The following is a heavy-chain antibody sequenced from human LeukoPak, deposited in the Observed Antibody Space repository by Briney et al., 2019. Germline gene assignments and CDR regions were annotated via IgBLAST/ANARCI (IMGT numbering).Heavy chain of an antibody. CDR1: GGSFSGYY. J-gene: IGHJ4*02. CDR2: INDSGSV. Sequence: SETLSLTCAVYGGSFSGYYWSWIRQPPGKGQEWIGEINDSGSVNHSPSLKSRVTISVDTSKNQFSLKLRSVTAADTAIYLCARYEEYSRSWDYWGRGTLVTVSS. V-gene: IGHV4-34*01. D-gene: IGHD6-6*01. CDR3: ARYEEYSRSWDY.